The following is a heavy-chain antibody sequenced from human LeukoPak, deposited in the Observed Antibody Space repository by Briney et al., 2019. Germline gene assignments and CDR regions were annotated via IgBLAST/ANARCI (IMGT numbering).Heavy chain of an antibody. Sequence: ASVKVSCKASGCTFTGYYMHWVRQAPGQGLEWMGWINPNSGGTNYAQKFQGRVTMTRDTSISTAYMELSRLRSDDTAVYYCARVSGIAAAGDYWGQGTLVTVSS. J-gene: IGHJ4*02. CDR2: INPNSGGT. CDR3: ARVSGIAAAGDY. D-gene: IGHD6-13*01. CDR1: GCTFTGYY. V-gene: IGHV1-2*02.